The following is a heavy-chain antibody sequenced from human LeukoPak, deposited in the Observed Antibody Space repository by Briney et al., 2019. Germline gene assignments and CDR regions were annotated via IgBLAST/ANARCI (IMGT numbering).Heavy chain of an antibody. CDR1: GGSISSYY. V-gene: IGHV4-59*08. J-gene: IGHJ6*03. Sequence: PSETLSLTCTVSGGSISSYYWSWIRQPPGKGLEWIGYIYYSGSTNYNPSLKSRVTISVDTSKNQFSLKLSSVTAADTAVYYRARHTLYNYYYMDVWGKGTTVTVSS. CDR3: ARHTLYNYYYMDV. CDR2: IYYSGST.